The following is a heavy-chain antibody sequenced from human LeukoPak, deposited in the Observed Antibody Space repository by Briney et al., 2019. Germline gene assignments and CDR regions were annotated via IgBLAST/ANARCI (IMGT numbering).Heavy chain of an antibody. CDR1: GYTFTGYY. CDR3: ARAKGSGSPNYFDY. V-gene: IGHV1-2*02. J-gene: IGHJ4*02. CDR2: INPNSGGT. Sequence: ASVKVSCKASGYTFTGYYMHWVRQAPGQGLEWMGWINPNSGGTNYAQKFQGRVTITRDTSISTAYMELSRLRSDDTAVYYCARAKGSGSPNYFDYWGQGTLVTVSS. D-gene: IGHD3-22*01.